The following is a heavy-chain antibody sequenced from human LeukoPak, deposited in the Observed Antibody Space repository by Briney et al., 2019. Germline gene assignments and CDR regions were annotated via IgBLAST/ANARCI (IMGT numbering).Heavy chain of an antibody. Sequence: PGGSLRLSCAASGFAFSTYWMHWVRQAPGKGLVWVSRIDSDGSRTTYADSVKGRFTISRDNAKNTLYLQMNSLRAEDTAVYYCAKLPTYYYDSSGYRSGAFDIWGQGTMVTVSS. V-gene: IGHV3-74*01. CDR2: IDSDGSRT. CDR3: AKLPTYYYDSSGYRSGAFDI. CDR1: GFAFSTYW. J-gene: IGHJ3*02. D-gene: IGHD3-22*01.